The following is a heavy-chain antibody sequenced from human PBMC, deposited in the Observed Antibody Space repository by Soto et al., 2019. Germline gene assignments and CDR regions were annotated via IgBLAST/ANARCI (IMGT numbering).Heavy chain of an antibody. CDR2: VIPIFDII. CDR1: GGTFSRFS. J-gene: IGHJ4*02. D-gene: IGHD4-17*01. CDR3: VRDGGTTVITKFDY. V-gene: IGHV1-69*17. Sequence: QVQLVQSEADVKKPGSSVKVSCKSSGGTFSRFSINWVRQALGRGLEWMGGVIPIFDIINYAEKFQGRVTITADKSTNTAYMELSSLTSEDTAVYYCVRDGGTTVITKFDYWGQGTLVIVSS.